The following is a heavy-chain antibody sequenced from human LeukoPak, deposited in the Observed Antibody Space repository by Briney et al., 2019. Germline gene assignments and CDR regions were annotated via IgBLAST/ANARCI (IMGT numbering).Heavy chain of an antibody. D-gene: IGHD1-26*01. J-gene: IGHJ4*02. CDR1: GFTFSSSG. CDR2: ISTSSSYI. V-gene: IGHV3-21*01. Sequence: GGSLRLSCAASGFTFSSSGMNWVRQAPGKGLEWVSSISTSSSYIYYADSVKGRFTISRDNAENSLYLEMNSLRAEDTALYYCARAVGGSYYRRYCLDSWGQGTLVTVSS. CDR3: ARAVGGSYYRRYCLDS.